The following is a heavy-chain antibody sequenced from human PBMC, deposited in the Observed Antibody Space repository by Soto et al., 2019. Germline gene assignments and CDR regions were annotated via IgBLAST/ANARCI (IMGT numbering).Heavy chain of an antibody. D-gene: IGHD3-22*01. J-gene: IGHJ4*02. V-gene: IGHV4-34*01. CDR2: INHSGST. CDR3: ARVVRPQYYYDSSGYYFGY. CDR1: GGSFSGYY. Sequence: ASETLSLTCAVYGGSFSGYYWSWIRQPPGKGLEWIGEINHSGSTNYNPSLKSRVTISVDTSKNQFSLKLSSVTAADTAVYYCARVVRPQYYYDSSGYYFGYWGQGTLVTVSS.